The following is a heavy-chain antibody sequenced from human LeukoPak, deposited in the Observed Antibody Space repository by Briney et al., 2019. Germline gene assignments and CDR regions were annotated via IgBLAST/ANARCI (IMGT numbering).Heavy chain of an antibody. J-gene: IGHJ4*02. CDR3: ARDRGAMNDFDY. CDR1: GFSLSTFA. V-gene: IGHV3-30*01. Sequence: PGESLSLSCTHSGFSLSTFAMHWVCHSPHKGPVWVGVTSTDGNDGFYADSVKGRFTISRDNSKKTLYLQMDSLRPEDTGVYYCARDRGAMNDFDYWGQGTLVTVSS. CDR2: TSTDGNDG. D-gene: IGHD2-2*01.